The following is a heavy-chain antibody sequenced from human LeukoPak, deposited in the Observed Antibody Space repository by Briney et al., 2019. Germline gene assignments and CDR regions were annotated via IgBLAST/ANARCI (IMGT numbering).Heavy chain of an antibody. J-gene: IGHJ4*02. D-gene: IGHD3-3*01. Sequence: KASETLSLTCAVYGGSFSGYYWSWIRQPPGKGLEWIGEINHSGSTNYNPSLKSRVTISVDTSKNQFSLKLSSVTAADTAVYYCARYNYDFWSGYYIWGQGTLVTVSS. CDR1: GGSFSGYY. V-gene: IGHV4-34*01. CDR2: INHSGST. CDR3: ARYNYDFWSGYYI.